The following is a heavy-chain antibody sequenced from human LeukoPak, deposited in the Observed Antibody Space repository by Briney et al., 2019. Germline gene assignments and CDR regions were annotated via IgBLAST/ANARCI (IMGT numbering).Heavy chain of an antibody. D-gene: IGHD3-3*01. J-gene: IGHJ6*02. CDR2: ISGSGGST. Sequence: GGSLRLSCAASGFTFSSYAMSWVRHAPGKGLEWVSAISGSGGSTYYADSVKGRFTISRDNSKSTLYLQMNSLRAEDTAVYYCAKPEVLRFLEWLSPYYYYGMDVWGQGTTVTVSS. CDR1: GFTFSSYA. V-gene: IGHV3-23*01. CDR3: AKPEVLRFLEWLSPYYYYGMDV.